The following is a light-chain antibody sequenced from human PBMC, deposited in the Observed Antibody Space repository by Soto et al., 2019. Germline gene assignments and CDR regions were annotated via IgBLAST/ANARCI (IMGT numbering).Light chain of an antibody. V-gene: IGLV2-18*01. CDR1: STDFVSYNR. CDR2: EVS. J-gene: IGLJ1*01. CDR3: TLDTSENAYV. Sequence: QSVLTQTPSVSGSPGQSVTISCTGTSTDFVSYNRVSWYQQPPGTAPKLMIYEVSKPPSGVPDRSSGSKSGHTASLTISGLQAADEADYYGTLDTSENAYVFGTGTKVTVL.